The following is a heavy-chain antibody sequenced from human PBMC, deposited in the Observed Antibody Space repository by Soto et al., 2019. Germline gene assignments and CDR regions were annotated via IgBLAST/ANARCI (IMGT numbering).Heavy chain of an antibody. CDR1: GGTFSSYA. CDR2: IIPIFGTA. J-gene: IGHJ6*02. V-gene: IGHV1-69*13. CDR3: ARNWRRLMGGGMDYYYYYYGMDV. Sequence: ASVKVSCKASGGTFSSYAISWVRQAPGQGLEWMGGIIPIFGTANYAQKFQGRVTITADESTSTAYMELGSLRSEDTAVYYCARNWRRLMGGGMDYYYYYYGMDVWGQGTTVTVSS. D-gene: IGHD1-1*01.